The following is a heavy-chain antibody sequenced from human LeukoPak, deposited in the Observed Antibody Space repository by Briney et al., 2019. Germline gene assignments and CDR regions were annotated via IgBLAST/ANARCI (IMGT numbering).Heavy chain of an antibody. D-gene: IGHD3-22*01. CDR2: FAGSDTTK. CDR1: GFDFGSYE. V-gene: IGHV3-48*03. CDR3: TTLGYHLDS. J-gene: IGHJ4*02. Sequence: GGSPRLSCAASGFDFGSYEMNWVRQAPGKGLEWVAYFAGSDTTKYYADSVRGRFTISRDNAKKSLYLQMNSLRAEDTALYYCTTLGYHLDSWGQGTLVTVSS.